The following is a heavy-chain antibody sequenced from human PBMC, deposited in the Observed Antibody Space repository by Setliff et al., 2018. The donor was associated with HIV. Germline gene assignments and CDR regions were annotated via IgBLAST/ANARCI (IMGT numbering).Heavy chain of an antibody. Sequence: PSETLSLTCTVSGASISSSGYYWGWIRQPPGKGLEWIGSIYHSGSTYYNPSLKSRVTISADTSKNQFSLNLSSVTAADTAVYYCARHDGTYCGGDCYLLGYFDLWGRGTLVTVSS. J-gene: IGHJ2*01. V-gene: IGHV4-39*01. CDR1: GASISSSGYY. CDR3: ARHDGTYCGGDCYLLGYFDL. CDR2: IYHSGST. D-gene: IGHD2-21*02.